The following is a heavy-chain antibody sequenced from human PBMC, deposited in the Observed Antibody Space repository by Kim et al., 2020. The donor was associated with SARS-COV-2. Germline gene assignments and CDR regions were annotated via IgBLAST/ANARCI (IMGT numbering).Heavy chain of an antibody. CDR1: CDSVSSNSAA. J-gene: IGHJ5*02. CDR3: TRDGGGYSGYEKYNWFDP. Sequence: SQTLSLTCAISCDSVSSNSAAWNWIRQSPSRGLEWLGRTYYRSKWYNDYAVSVKSRITINPDTSKNQFSLQLNSVTPEDTAVYYCTRDGGGYSGYEKYNWFDPWGQGTLVTVSS. CDR2: TYYRSKWYN. V-gene: IGHV6-1*01. D-gene: IGHD5-12*01.